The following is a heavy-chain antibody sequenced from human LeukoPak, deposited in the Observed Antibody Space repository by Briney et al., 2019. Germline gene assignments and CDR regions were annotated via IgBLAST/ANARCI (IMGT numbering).Heavy chain of an antibody. J-gene: IGHJ4*02. CDR3: AKDRRGCSSTSCYYRFDY. V-gene: IGHV3-23*01. D-gene: IGHD2-2*01. Sequence: GRSLRLPCAASGFTFSSYAMNWVRQAPGKGLEWVSAISDSGGSTYYADSVKGRFTISRDNSKNTVYLQMNSLRAEDTAVYYCAKDRRGCSSTSCYYRFDYWGQGTLVTVSS. CDR2: ISDSGGST. CDR1: GFTFSSYA.